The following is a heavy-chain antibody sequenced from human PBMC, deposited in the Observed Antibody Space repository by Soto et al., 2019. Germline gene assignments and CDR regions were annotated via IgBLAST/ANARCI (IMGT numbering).Heavy chain of an antibody. CDR3: AKDRAGYDFWSVSRWRGVWMDV. J-gene: IGHJ6*02. D-gene: IGHD3-3*01. CDR2: ISYDGRNK. Sequence: PWGSLRLYCAASGFTCSSYGMHWVRQAPGKGLEWVAVISYDGRNKYYADSVKGRFTISRDNSKNTLYLQMNSLRAEDTAVYYCAKDRAGYDFWSVSRWRGVWMDVWAQGTTVTVSS. CDR1: GFTCSSYG. V-gene: IGHV3-30*18.